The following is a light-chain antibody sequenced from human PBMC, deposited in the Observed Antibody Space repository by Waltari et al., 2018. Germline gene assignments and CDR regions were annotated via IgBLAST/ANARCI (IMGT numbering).Light chain of an antibody. CDR1: EDVSNY. CDR2: DAS. Sequence: ETDLAPSPSTLALAPGERATPSRRASEDVSNYLAWYQQKPGQAPRLLIYDASNRATGIPTRFSGSGSGTDFTLTISSLEPEDSATYFCQQGNSFPWTFGQGTKVEIK. V-gene: IGKV3-11*01. CDR3: QQGNSFPWT. J-gene: IGKJ1*01.